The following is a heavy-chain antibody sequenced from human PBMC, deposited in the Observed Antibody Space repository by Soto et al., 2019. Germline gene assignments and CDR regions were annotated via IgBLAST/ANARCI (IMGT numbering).Heavy chain of an antibody. CDR2: IYSGGST. CDR3: ARLTYSGSYYF. Sequence: AGSLRLSCAASGFTVSSNYMSWVRRAPGKGLEWVSVIYSGGSTYYADSVKGRFTISRDNSKNTLYLQMSSLRAEDTAVYYCARLTYSGSYYFWGQGTLVTVSS. CDR1: GFTVSSNY. J-gene: IGHJ4*02. V-gene: IGHV3-53*01. D-gene: IGHD1-26*01.